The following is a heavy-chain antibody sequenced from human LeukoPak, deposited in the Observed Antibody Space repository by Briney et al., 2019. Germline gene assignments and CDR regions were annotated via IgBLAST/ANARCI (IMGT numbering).Heavy chain of an antibody. Sequence: PSETLSLTCAVYGGSFSGYYWSWLRQPPGKGLEWIGEINHSGSTNYNPSLKSRVTISVDTSKNQFSLKLSSVTAADTAVYYCARVPGVVVPAAPGGWFDPWGQGTLVTVSS. D-gene: IGHD2-2*01. CDR3: ARVPGVVVPAAPGGWFDP. V-gene: IGHV4-34*01. CDR2: INHSGST. J-gene: IGHJ5*02. CDR1: GGSFSGYY.